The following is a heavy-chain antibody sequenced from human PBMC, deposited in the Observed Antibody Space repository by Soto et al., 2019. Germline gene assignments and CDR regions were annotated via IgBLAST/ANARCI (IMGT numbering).Heavy chain of an antibody. CDR3: ARDARGYEAPMDY. V-gene: IGHV1-2*04. D-gene: IGHD1-1*01. CDR1: GYTFTGYY. Sequence: ASVKVSCKASGYTFTGYYMHWARQAPGQGLEWMGWINPNSGGTNYAQKFQGWVTMTRDTSISTAYMELSSLRSDDTAVYYCARDARGYEAPMDYWGQGTLVTVSS. CDR2: INPNSGGT. J-gene: IGHJ4*02.